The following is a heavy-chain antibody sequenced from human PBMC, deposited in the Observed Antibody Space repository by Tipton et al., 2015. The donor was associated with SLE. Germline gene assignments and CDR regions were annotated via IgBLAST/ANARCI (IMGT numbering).Heavy chain of an antibody. J-gene: IGHJ5*02. CDR1: GGSISSNNW. Sequence: TLSLTCAVYGGSISSNNWWSWVRQPPGKGLEWIGEIYHSGSTNYNPSLKSRVTISVDKSKNQFSLKLSSVTAADTAVYYCARTSLGSVVPAAIRVYNWFDPWGQGSLVTVSS. CDR2: IYHSGST. CDR3: ARTSLGSVVPAAIRVYNWFDP. V-gene: IGHV4-4*02. D-gene: IGHD2-2*01.